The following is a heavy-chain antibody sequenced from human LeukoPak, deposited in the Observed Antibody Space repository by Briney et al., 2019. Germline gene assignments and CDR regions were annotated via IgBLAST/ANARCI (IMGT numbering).Heavy chain of an antibody. D-gene: IGHD1-26*01. V-gene: IGHV1-2*02. Sequence: ASVKVSCKASGYTFTGYYMHWVRRAPGQGLEWMGWINPNSGGTNYAQKFQGRVTMTRDTSISTAYMELSRLRSDDTAVYYCASLAIVGATTFDYWGQGTLVTVSS. J-gene: IGHJ4*02. CDR3: ASLAIVGATTFDY. CDR2: INPNSGGT. CDR1: GYTFTGYY.